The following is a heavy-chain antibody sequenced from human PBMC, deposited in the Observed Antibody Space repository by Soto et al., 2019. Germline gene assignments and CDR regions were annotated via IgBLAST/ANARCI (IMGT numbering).Heavy chain of an antibody. J-gene: IGHJ4*02. D-gene: IGHD6-6*01. Sequence: QLQLQESGPGLVKPSETLSLTCTVSGGSISSSSYYWGWIRQPPGKGLEWIGSIYYSGSTYYNPSLKSRVTISVDTSKNQFSLKLSSVTAADTAVYYCARQRRVGSSKSGYFAYWGQGTLVTVSS. CDR1: GGSISSSSYY. CDR2: IYYSGST. CDR3: ARQRRVGSSKSGYFAY. V-gene: IGHV4-39*01.